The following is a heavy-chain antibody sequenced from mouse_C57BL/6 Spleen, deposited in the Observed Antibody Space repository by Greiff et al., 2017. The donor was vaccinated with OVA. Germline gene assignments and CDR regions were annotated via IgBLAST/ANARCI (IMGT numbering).Heavy chain of an antibody. CDR3: ARSVVATSALDY. Sequence: QVQLQQPGAELVKPGASVKLSCKASCYTFTSIWITWVKQRPGQGLEWIGDIYPCSGCTNYNEKFKSKATLTADTSSSTAYMQISSLTSEDSAVYCWARSVVATSALDYWNQGTSLTVSS. D-gene: IGHD1-1*01. V-gene: IGHV1-55*01. CDR1: CYTFTSIW. J-gene: IGHJ4*01. CDR2: IYPCSGCT.